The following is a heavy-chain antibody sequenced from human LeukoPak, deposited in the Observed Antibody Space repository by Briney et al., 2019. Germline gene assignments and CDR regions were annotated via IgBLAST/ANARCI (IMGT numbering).Heavy chain of an antibody. CDR2: ISSSSSHI. Sequence: NPGGSLRLSCAASGFTFSSYGMNWVRQAPGKGLEWVSSISSSSSHIYYADSVKGRFTISRDNAKNSLYLQMNSLRAEDTAVYYCGRDLVSLRLGGAFDIRGQGTMVTVSS. CDR3: GRDLVSLRLGGAFDI. J-gene: IGHJ3*02. V-gene: IGHV3-21*01. CDR1: GFTFSSYG. D-gene: IGHD5-12*01.